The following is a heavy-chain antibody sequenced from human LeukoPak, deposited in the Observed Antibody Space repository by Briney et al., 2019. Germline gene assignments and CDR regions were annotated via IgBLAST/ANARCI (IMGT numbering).Heavy chain of an antibody. D-gene: IGHD3-10*01. CDR3: ARVGSYYDMDV. CDR1: GFSVTSKY. CDR2: VESGGDT. Sequence: PGGSLRLSCSASGFSVTSKYINWVRQAPGKGLEWVLVVESGGDTSYANSVKGRFTVSRDIFQNTLYLQMNNLRAEDTAVYYCARVGSYYDMDVWGQGNTVPVSS. V-gene: IGHV3-53*01. J-gene: IGHJ6*02.